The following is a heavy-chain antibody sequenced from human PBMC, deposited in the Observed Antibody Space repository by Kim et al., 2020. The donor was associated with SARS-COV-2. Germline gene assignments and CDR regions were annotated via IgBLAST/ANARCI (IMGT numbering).Heavy chain of an antibody. D-gene: IGHD2-2*01. V-gene: IGHV6-1*01. CDR1: GDSVSSNSAA. Sequence: SQTLSLTCAISGDSVSSNSAAWNWIRQSPSRGLEWLGRTYYRSKWYNDYAVSVKSRITINPDTSKNQFSLQLNSVTPEDTAVYYCARHPKEYCSSTSCYCRGELYYGMDVWGQGTTVTVSS. J-gene: IGHJ6*02. CDR3: ARHPKEYCSSTSCYCRGELYYGMDV. CDR2: TYYRSKWYN.